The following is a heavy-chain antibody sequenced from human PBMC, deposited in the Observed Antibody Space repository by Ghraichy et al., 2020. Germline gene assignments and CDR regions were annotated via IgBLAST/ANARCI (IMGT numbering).Heavy chain of an antibody. CDR3: ARDWYSGNDDYFDY. CDR1: GYTFTGYY. D-gene: IGHD5-12*01. CDR2: IDPKRGGT. J-gene: IGHJ4*02. V-gene: IGHV1-2*02. Sequence: ASVKVSCKTSGYTFTGYYIQWVRQAPGQGLEWMGWIDPKRGGTKYGQNFQGRVTMTRDTSMNTVYMELSRLTSDDTAVYYCARDWYSGNDDYFDYWGQGTLVTVSS.